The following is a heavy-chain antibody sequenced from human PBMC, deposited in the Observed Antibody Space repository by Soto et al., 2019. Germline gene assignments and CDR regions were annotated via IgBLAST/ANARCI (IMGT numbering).Heavy chain of an antibody. V-gene: IGHV3-21*03. CDR3: TTTPGYYYDSSGYYPQTSIDY. J-gene: IGHJ4*02. D-gene: IGHD3-22*01. Sequence: PGGSLRLSCAASGFTFSSYSMNWVRQAPGKGLEWVSSISSSSSYIYYADSVKGRFTISRDNAKNSLYLQMNSLRAEDTAVYYCTTTPGYYYDSSGYYPQTSIDYWGQGTLVTVSS. CDR2: ISSSSSYI. CDR1: GFTFSSYS.